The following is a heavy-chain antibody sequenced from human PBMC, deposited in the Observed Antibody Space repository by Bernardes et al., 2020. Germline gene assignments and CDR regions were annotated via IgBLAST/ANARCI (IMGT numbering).Heavy chain of an antibody. CDR1: GYTFTSYG. D-gene: IGHD3-3*01. V-gene: IGHV1-18*04. Sequence: APVKVACKASGYTFTSYGISWVRQAPGQGLEWMGWISAYNGNTNYAQKLQGRVTMTTDTSTSTAYMELRSLRSDDTAVYYCARGGAITIFGVAPYGDYYYGMDVWGQGTTVTVSS. J-gene: IGHJ6*02. CDR2: ISAYNGNT. CDR3: ARGGAITIFGVAPYGDYYYGMDV.